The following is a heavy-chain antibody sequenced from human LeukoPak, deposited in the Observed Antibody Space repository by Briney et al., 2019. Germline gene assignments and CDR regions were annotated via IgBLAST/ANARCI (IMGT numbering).Heavy chain of an antibody. D-gene: IGHD6-13*01. CDR3: ARELAAAGNY. CDR2: ISSSSSYI. V-gene: IGHV3-21*01. J-gene: IGHJ4*02. Sequence: SGGSLRLSCAASGFTFSSYSMNWVRQAPGKGLEWVSSISSSSSYIYYADSVKGRFTISRDNAKNSLYLQMNSLRAEDTAVYYCARELAAAGNYWGQGTLVTVSA. CDR1: GFTFSSYS.